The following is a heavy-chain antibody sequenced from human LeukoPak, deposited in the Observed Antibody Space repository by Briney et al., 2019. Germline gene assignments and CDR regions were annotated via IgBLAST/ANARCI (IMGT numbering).Heavy chain of an antibody. Sequence: PSETLSLTCTVSGGSISSSSYYWGWIRQPPGKGLEWIGNIYYSGSTYYNPSLKSRVTISVDTSKNQFSLKLTSVTAADTAVYYCARHARAAAGFDYWGQGTLVTVSS. V-gene: IGHV4-39*01. CDR2: IYYSGST. CDR3: ARHARAAAGFDY. CDR1: GGSISSSSYY. D-gene: IGHD6-13*01. J-gene: IGHJ4*02.